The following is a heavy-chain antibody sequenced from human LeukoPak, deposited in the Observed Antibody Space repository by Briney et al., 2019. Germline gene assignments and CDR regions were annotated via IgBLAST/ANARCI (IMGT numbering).Heavy chain of an antibody. V-gene: IGHV3-74*01. J-gene: IGHJ6*04. CDR3: AREVTGTLSRLDGMDV. Sequence: PGGSLRLSCAASGFTFGSYWMHCVRQTPGKGLVWVSRIHSVGSETSYADSVKGRFTISRDNAKNTLFLQMSSLRAEDTAVYYSAREVTGTLSRLDGMDVWGEGTTVTVSS. CDR2: IHSVGSET. D-gene: IGHD1-20*01. CDR1: GFTFGSYW.